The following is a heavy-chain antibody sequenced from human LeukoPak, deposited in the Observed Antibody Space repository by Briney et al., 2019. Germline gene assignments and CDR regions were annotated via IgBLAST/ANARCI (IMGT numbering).Heavy chain of an antibody. Sequence: GGSLRLSCAASGFTFRNYGIHWVRQAPGKGLEWVAFIRYDGSNKYYADSVKGRFTLSRDNSKNTLYLQINSLRTEDTAVYYCVGCSTTSCYEGYSAFDIWGQGTMVTVSS. CDR3: VGCSTTSCYEGYSAFDI. V-gene: IGHV3-30*02. D-gene: IGHD2-2*01. J-gene: IGHJ3*02. CDR1: GFTFRNYG. CDR2: IRYDGSNK.